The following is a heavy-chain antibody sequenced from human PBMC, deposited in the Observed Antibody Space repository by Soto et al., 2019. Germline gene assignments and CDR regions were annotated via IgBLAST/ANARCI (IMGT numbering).Heavy chain of an antibody. J-gene: IGHJ6*03. V-gene: IGHV4-59*01. CDR3: ARAPVTTSGYYYYYYMDV. Sequence: QVQLQESGPGLVKPSETLSLTCTVSGGSISSYYWSWIRQPPGKGLEWIGYIYYSGSTNYNPSLKSRVTISVDTSKNQFSLKLSSVTAADTAVHYCARAPVTTSGYYYYYYMDVWGKGTTVTVSS. CDR2: IYYSGST. D-gene: IGHD4-17*01. CDR1: GGSISSYY.